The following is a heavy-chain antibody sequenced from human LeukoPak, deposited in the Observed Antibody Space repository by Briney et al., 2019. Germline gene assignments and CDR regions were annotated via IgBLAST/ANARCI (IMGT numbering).Heavy chain of an antibody. D-gene: IGHD6-13*01. J-gene: IGHJ3*02. CDR2: IYTSGST. CDR1: GGSISSGSYY. CDR3: ARGGFIAAAEAFDI. V-gene: IGHV4-61*02. Sequence: PSQTLSLTCTVSGGSISSGSYYWSWIRQPAGKGLEWIGRIYTSGSTNYNPSLKSRVTISVDTSKNQFSLKLSSVTAADTAVYYCARGGFIAAAEAFDIWGQGTMVTVSS.